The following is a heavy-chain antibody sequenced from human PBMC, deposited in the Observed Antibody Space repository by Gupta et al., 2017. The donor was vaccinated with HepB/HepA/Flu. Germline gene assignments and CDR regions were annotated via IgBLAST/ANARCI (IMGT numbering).Heavy chain of an antibody. D-gene: IGHD3-3*01. CDR3: ARGWGEDFWSGYYSGYYYYYYMDV. CDR1: GFTFSSYW. CDR2: INSDGSST. Sequence: EVQLVESGGGLVQPGGSLRLSCAASGFTFSSYWMHWVRQAPGKGLVWVSRINSDGSSTSYADSVKGRFTISRDNAKNTLYLQMNSLRAEDTAVYYCARGWGEDFWSGYYSGYYYYYYMDVWGKGTTVTVSS. V-gene: IGHV3-74*01. J-gene: IGHJ6*03.